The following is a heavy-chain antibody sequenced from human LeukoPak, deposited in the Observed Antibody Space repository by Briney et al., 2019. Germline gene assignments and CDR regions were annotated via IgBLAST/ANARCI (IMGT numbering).Heavy chain of an antibody. J-gene: IGHJ4*02. V-gene: IGHV1-69*05. Sequence: GASVKVSCKASGGTFSSYAISWVRQAPGQGLEWMGGIIPIFGTANYAQKFQGRVTITTDESTSTAYMELSSLRSEDTTVYYCASLYSNYAVDYWGQGTLVTVSS. CDR2: IIPIFGTA. CDR1: GGTFSSYA. D-gene: IGHD4-11*01. CDR3: ASLYSNYAVDY.